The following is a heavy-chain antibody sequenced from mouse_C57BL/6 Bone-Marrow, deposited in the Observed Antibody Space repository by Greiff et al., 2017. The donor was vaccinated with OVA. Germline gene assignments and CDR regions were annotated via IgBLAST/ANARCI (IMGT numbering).Heavy chain of an antibody. Sequence: EVQRVESGGGLVQPKGSLKLSCAASGFTFNTYAMHWVRQAPGKGLEWVARIRSKSSNYATYYADSVKDRFTISRDDSQSMLYLQMNNLKTEDTAMYYCVRGVITTVVAYYYAMDYWGQGTSVTVSS. V-gene: IGHV10-3*01. D-gene: IGHD1-1*01. CDR2: IRSKSSNYAT. J-gene: IGHJ4*01. CDR1: GFTFNTYA. CDR3: VRGVITTVVAYYYAMDY.